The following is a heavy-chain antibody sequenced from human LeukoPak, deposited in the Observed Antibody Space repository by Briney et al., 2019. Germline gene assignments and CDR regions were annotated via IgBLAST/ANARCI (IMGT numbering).Heavy chain of an antibody. CDR3: AKAGELLPDY. V-gene: IGHV3-30*18. J-gene: IGHJ4*02. CDR1: GFTFSGYG. D-gene: IGHD1-26*01. CDR2: ISYDGSNK. Sequence: GGSLRLSCAASGFTFSGYGMHWVRQAPGKGLEWVAVISYDGSNKYYADSVKGRFAISRDNSKNTLYLQMNSLRAEDTAVYYCAKAGELLPDYWGQGTLVTVSS.